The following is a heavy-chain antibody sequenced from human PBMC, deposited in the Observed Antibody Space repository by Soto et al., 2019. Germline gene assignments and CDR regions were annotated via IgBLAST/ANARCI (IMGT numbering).Heavy chain of an antibody. CDR2: INHSGST. Sequence: SETLSLTCAVYGGSFSGYYWSWIRQPPGKGLEWIGEINHSGSTNYNPSLKSRVTISVDTSKNQFSLKLSSVTAADTAVYYCARGRGELGLDYYYGMDVWGQGTTVTVSS. D-gene: IGHD1-26*01. CDR3: ARGRGELGLDYYYGMDV. CDR1: GGSFSGYY. V-gene: IGHV4-34*01. J-gene: IGHJ6*02.